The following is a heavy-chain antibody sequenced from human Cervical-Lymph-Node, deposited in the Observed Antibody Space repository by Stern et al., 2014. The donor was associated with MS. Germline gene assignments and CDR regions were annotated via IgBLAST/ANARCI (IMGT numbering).Heavy chain of an antibody. CDR1: GYTFTSYY. CDR2: INPSGGNT. Sequence: VQLVESGAEVKKPGASVKVSCKASGYTFTSYYMHWVRQAPGQGLEWLGLINPSGGNTNYAPKFQGRVTMTRDTSTSTVYMELSSLRSEDTAVYFCASGYSSSWYGYPLDYGGQGTLVTVSS. D-gene: IGHD6-13*01. J-gene: IGHJ4*02. V-gene: IGHV1-46*03. CDR3: ASGYSSSWYGYPLDY.